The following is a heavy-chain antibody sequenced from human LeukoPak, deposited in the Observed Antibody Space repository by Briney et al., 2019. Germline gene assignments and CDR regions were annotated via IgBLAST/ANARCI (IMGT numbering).Heavy chain of an antibody. CDR3: AKDLWPYYYGWTPNY. V-gene: IGHV3-30*18. J-gene: IGHJ4*02. CDR1: GFTFSSYG. D-gene: IGHD3-10*01. Sequence: QTGRSLRLSCAASGFTFSSYGMHWVRQAPGKGLEWVAVISYDGSNKYYADSVKGRFTISRDNSKNTLYLQMNSLRAEDTAIYYCAKDLWPYYYGWTPNYWGQGTLVTVSS. CDR2: ISYDGSNK.